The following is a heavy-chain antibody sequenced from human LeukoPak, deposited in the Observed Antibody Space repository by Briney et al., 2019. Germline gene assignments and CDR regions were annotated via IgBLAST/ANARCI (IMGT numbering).Heavy chain of an antibody. CDR2: IWYDGSNK. CDR3: ATDYGDSRCSDY. V-gene: IGHV3-33*03. J-gene: IGHJ4*02. D-gene: IGHD4-17*01. CDR1: GFTFSSYG. Sequence: PGGSLRLSCAASGFTFSSYGMHWVRQAPGKGLEWVVVIWYDGSNKYYADSVKGRFTISRDNSKNTLYLQMNNLRAEDTAVYYCATDYGDSRCSDYWGQGTLVTVSS.